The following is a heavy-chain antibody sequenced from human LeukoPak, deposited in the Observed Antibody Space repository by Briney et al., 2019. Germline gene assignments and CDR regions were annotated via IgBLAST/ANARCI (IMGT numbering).Heavy chain of an antibody. V-gene: IGHV4-30-2*01. CDR3: ARGILYGSQRNYFDY. CDR1: GGSISSGGYS. CDR2: IYHSGST. J-gene: IGHJ4*02. D-gene: IGHD3-10*01. Sequence: SETLSLTCAVSGGSISSGGYSWSRIRQPPGKGLEWIGYIYHSGSTYYNPSLKSRVTISVGSSKKQSARKLSSVTSADTAVHYCARGILYGSQRNYFDYWGQGTLVTVSS.